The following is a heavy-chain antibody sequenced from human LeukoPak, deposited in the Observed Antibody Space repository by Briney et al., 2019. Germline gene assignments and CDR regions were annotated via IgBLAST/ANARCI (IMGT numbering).Heavy chain of an antibody. CDR2: IYYSGST. D-gene: IGHD3-10*01. Sequence: LETLSLTCTVSGGSISSYYWSWIRQPPGKGLEWIGYIYYSGSTNYNPSLKSRVTISVDTSKNQFSLKLSSVTAADTAVYYCARPEAYGSGSSPWGQGTLVTVSS. CDR1: GGSISSYY. V-gene: IGHV4-59*01. CDR3: ARPEAYGSGSSP. J-gene: IGHJ5*02.